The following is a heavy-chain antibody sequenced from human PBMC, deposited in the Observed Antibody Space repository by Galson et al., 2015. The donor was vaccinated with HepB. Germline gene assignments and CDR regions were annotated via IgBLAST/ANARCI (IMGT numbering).Heavy chain of an antibody. V-gene: IGHV3-23*01. CDR1: GFTFSSYV. CDR2: ISGSGGST. Sequence: SLRLSCAASGFTFSSYVMSWVRQAPGKGLEWVSVISGSGGSTYYADSVKGRFTISRDNSKNTLYLQMNSLRAEDTAVYYCAKAARITVVRDPGYYYYGLDVWGQGTTVTVSS. D-gene: IGHD3-10*01. CDR3: AKAARITVVRDPGYYYYGLDV. J-gene: IGHJ6*02.